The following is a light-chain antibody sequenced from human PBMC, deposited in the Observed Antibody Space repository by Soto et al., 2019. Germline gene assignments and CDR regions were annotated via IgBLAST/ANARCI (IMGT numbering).Light chain of an antibody. CDR2: GAS. V-gene: IGKV3-20*01. J-gene: IGKJ3*01. CDR3: QQFGSSPLFS. CDR1: QSMTSNY. Sequence: EIVLTQSPGTLSLSPGETATLSCRASQSMTSNYLAWYQQKPGQAPRLLIYGASSRATAIPDRFSGSGSGRDFTLPIGRLEPEDSAVYYCQQFGSSPLFSFGPGTKVDVK.